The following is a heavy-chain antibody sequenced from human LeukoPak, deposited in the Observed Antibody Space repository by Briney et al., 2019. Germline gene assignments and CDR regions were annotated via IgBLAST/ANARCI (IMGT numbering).Heavy chain of an antibody. CDR3: ARGMPYGSGAFDI. D-gene: IGHD3-10*01. CDR1: GFTFSSYG. J-gene: IGHJ3*02. V-gene: IGHV3-23*01. CDR2: ISGSGGST. Sequence: GGSLRLSCAASGFTFSSYGVSWVRQAPGKGLEWVSAISGSGGSTYYADSVKGRFTISRDNSKNTLYLQMNSLRAEDTAVYYCARGMPYGSGAFDIWGQGTMVTVSS.